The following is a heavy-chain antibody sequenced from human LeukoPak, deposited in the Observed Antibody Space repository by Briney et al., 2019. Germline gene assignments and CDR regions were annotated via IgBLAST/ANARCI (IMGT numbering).Heavy chain of an antibody. CDR3: ARIITMIVVVHDAFDI. CDR2: IYYSGST. J-gene: IGHJ3*02. D-gene: IGHD3-22*01. CDR1: GGSISSRSYY. V-gene: IGHV4-39*01. Sequence: SETLSLTCTVSGGSISSRSYYSGWIRQPPGKGLEWNGRIYYSGSTYYNPSLKSRVTISVDTSKNQFSLKLSSVTAADTAVYYCARIITMIVVVHDAFDIWGQGTMVTVSS.